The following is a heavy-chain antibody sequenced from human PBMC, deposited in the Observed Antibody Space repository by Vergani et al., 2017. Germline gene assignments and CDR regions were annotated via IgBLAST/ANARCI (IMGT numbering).Heavy chain of an antibody. CDR2: IHPGDSDT. CDR1: AYSFTNYW. Sequence: EVHLVQSGAEVKKPGESLKISCKGSAYSFTNYWIVWVRQMPGKGLEWMGIIHPGDSDTRYSPSFQGQVTISADKSISTVDLQWSSLKASDTAMYYCARQQSYDFWSGYYHYYYYYMDVWGKGSTVTGSS. D-gene: IGHD3-3*01. CDR3: ARQQSYDFWSGYYHYYYYYMDV. J-gene: IGHJ6*03. V-gene: IGHV5-51*01.